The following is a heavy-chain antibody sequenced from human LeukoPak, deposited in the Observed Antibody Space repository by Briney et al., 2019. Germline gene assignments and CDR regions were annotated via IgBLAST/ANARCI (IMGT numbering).Heavy chain of an antibody. Sequence: PGGSLRLSCAASGLTFSSYGMHWVRQAPGKGLEWVAVIWYDGSNKYYADSVKGRFTISRDNSKNTLYLQMNSLRAEDTAVYYCARDSPAAPLNYWGQGTLVTVSS. CDR1: GLTFSSYG. V-gene: IGHV3-33*01. CDR2: IWYDGSNK. J-gene: IGHJ4*02. CDR3: ARDSPAAPLNY. D-gene: IGHD3-16*01.